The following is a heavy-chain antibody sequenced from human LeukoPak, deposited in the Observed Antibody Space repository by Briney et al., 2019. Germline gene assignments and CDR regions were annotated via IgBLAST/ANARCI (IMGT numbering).Heavy chain of an antibody. CDR1: GFTFSSYW. D-gene: IGHD6-19*01. CDR3: AREGYSSGCLSDY. V-gene: IGHV3-7*01. Sequence: GGSLRLSCAASGFTFSSYWMSWVRQAPGKGLEWVANIKQDGSEKYYVDSVKGRFTISRDNAKNSRYLQMNSLGAEDTAVYYCAREGYSSGCLSDYWGQGTLVTVSS. CDR2: IKQDGSEK. J-gene: IGHJ4*02.